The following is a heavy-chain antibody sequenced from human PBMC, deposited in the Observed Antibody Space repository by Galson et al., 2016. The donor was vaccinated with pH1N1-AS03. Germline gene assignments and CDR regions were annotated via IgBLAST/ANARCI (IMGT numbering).Heavy chain of an antibody. Sequence: VSCKASGYTFTTYAIHWVRQAPGQRLEWMGWMNTAMGNTKYSQNFQGRVTITMDTSANTAYMELRGLRSEDTAVYFCARDRWTTDWYFDLWGRGTLVTVSS. CDR2: MNTAMGNT. V-gene: IGHV1-3*04. CDR3: ARDRWTTDWYFDL. CDR1: GYTFTTYA. J-gene: IGHJ2*01. D-gene: IGHD3-16*02.